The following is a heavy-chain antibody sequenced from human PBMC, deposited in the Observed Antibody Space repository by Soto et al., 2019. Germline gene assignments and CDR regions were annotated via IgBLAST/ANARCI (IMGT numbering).Heavy chain of an antibody. CDR1: GFTISGKKY. J-gene: IGHJ3*01. D-gene: IGHD1-1*01. CDR2: LYDLDGS. Sequence: DVQLVESGGGLIQPGESLRLSCAAFGFTISGKKYVAWVRQAPGQGLEWVSALYDLDGSFYAASVKGRFTTSSDSSKTTVYLQMNDLRTDDTAVYYCASWHEREHAYDVWGQGTTVTVSS. CDR3: ASWHEREHAYDV. V-gene: IGHV3-53*01.